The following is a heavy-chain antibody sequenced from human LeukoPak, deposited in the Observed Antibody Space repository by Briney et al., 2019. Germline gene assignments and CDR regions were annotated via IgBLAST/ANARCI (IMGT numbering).Heavy chain of an antibody. J-gene: IGHJ4*02. CDR1: RFTFSNYA. Sequence: PGGSLRLSCAASRFTFSNYAMPWVRQTPGKGLEWVSAISYSAGTTYYADSVKGRFTISRDNSKNTLYLQMNSLRADDTALYYCAKGGSSWSYYFDYCGQGNLVTVSS. CDR2: ISYSAGTT. CDR3: AKGGSSWSYYFDY. V-gene: IGHV3-23*01. D-gene: IGHD6-13*01.